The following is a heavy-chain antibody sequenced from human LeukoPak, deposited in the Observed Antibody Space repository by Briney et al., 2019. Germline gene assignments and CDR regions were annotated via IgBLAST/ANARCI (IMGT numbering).Heavy chain of an antibody. V-gene: IGHV3-9*01. CDR2: ISWNSGSI. Sequence: GGSLRLSCAASGFTFDDYAMHWARQAPGKGLEWVSGISWNSGSIGYADSVKGRFTISRDNAKNSLYLQMNSLRAEDTALYYCAKDPYGSLGAFDIWGQGTMVTVSS. J-gene: IGHJ3*02. CDR3: AKDPYGSLGAFDI. D-gene: IGHD3-3*01. CDR1: GFTFDDYA.